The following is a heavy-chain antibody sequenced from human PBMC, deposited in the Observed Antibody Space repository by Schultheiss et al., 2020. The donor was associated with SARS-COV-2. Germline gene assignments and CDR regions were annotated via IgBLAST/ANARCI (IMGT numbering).Heavy chain of an antibody. CDR2: ISAYNGNT. D-gene: IGHD4-17*01. V-gene: IGHV1-18*01. J-gene: IGHJ6*02. Sequence: ASVKVSCKASGYTFTSYGISWVRQAPGQGLEWMGWISAYNGNTNYAQKLQGRVTMTTDTSTSTAYMELSRLRSDDTAVYYCARSLATVTSSYYYGMDVWGQGTTVTVSS. CDR3: ARSLATVTSSYYYGMDV. CDR1: GYTFTSYG.